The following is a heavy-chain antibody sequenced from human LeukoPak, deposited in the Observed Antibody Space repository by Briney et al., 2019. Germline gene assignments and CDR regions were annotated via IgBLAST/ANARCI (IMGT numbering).Heavy chain of an antibody. V-gene: IGHV4-34*01. CDR1: GGPFSGYY. D-gene: IGHD6-19*01. CDR3: ARCPKAIVQDSSGWYLNY. CDR2: INHSGST. Sequence: SETLSLTCAVYGGPFSGYYWSWIRQPPGKGLEWIGEINHSGSTNYNTSLKSRVTISVDTSKNQFSLKLSSVTAADTAVYYCARCPKAIVQDSSGWYLNYWGQVTLVTVST. J-gene: IGHJ4*02.